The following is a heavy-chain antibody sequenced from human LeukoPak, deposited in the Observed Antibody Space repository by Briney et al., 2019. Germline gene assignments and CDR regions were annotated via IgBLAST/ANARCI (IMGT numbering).Heavy chain of an antibody. V-gene: IGHV1-69*04. Sequence: ASVKVSCKASGGTFSSYAISWVRQAPGQGLEWMGRIIPILGIANYAQKFQGRVTMTRDTSTSTVYMELSSLRSEDTAVYYCARDLQTVTHPELFDYWGQGTLVTVSS. D-gene: IGHD4-11*01. J-gene: IGHJ4*02. CDR1: GGTFSSYA. CDR3: ARDLQTVTHPELFDY. CDR2: IIPILGIA.